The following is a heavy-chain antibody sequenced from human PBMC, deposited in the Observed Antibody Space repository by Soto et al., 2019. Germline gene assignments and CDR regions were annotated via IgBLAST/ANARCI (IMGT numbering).Heavy chain of an antibody. CDR3: AHRRGVTGPWNYGDFDY. V-gene: IGHV2-5*02. Sequence: QITLKESGPTLVKPTQTLTLTCTFSGFSLSTSGVGVGWIRQPPGKALEWLALIYWDDDNRYSPSLKSRLTIPKDASNYQVVLTMTYMDTVDTATYYCAHRRGVTGPWNYGDFDYWGQGTLVTVSS. J-gene: IGHJ4*02. CDR1: GFSLSTSGVG. CDR2: IYWDDDN. D-gene: IGHD1-7*01.